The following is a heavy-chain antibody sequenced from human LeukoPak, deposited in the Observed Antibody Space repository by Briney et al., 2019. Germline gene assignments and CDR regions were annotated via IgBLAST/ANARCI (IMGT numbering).Heavy chain of an antibody. D-gene: IGHD6-13*01. J-gene: IGHJ5*02. Sequence: SETLSLTCTVSGGSISSSSYYWGWIRQPPGKGLEWIGSIYYSGSTYYNPSLKSRVTISVDTSKNQFSLKLSSVTAADTAVYYCARDRARMGYSSSPPAYWFDPWGQGTLVTVSS. CDR2: IYYSGST. V-gene: IGHV4-39*07. CDR3: ARDRARMGYSSSPPAYWFDP. CDR1: GGSISSSSYY.